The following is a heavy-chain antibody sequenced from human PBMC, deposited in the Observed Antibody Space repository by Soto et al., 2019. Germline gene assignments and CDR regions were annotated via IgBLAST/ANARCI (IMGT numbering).Heavy chain of an antibody. V-gene: IGHV3-30*03. CDR2: ISFDGSDK. CDR3: ARAGVTPHFFDY. J-gene: IGHJ4*02. Sequence: PGGSLRLSCAASGFTFSSYGMHWVRQAPGKGLEWVALISFDGSDKYYADSVKGRFTISRDNSKNTVYLQMNNLRAEDTAVYYCARAGVTPHFFDYWGQGTLVTVPQ. D-gene: IGHD3-3*02. CDR1: GFTFSSYG.